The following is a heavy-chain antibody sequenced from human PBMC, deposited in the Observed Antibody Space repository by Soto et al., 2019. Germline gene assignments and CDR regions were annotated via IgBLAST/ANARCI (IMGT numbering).Heavy chain of an antibody. CDR2: IYTGDSDT. Sequence: PAESLKISCKGSGYNFNENWIAGVRQKRGEVLEWMGIIYTGDSDTRYSPSFQGQLTISADSSINTAHLQWSSLKASDTAIYYCAKYTYYYHNNVYNYTWFDPWGQGTLVTVSS. J-gene: IGHJ5*02. CDR1: GYNFNENW. CDR3: AKYTYYYHNNVYNYTWFDP. V-gene: IGHV5-51*01. D-gene: IGHD3-22*01.